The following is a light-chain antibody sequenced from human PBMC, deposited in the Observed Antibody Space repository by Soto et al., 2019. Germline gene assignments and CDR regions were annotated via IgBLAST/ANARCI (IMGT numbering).Light chain of an antibody. CDR1: QSVSSSY. CDR2: GAS. V-gene: IGKV3-20*01. J-gene: IGKJ4*01. CDR3: QQYDDWLRLT. Sequence: EIVLTQSPGTLSLSPGERATLSCRASQSVSSSYLAWYQQKPGQAPRLLILGASYRATGIPARFSGSGSGTEFNLTISSPQSEDFAVYFCQQYDDWLRLTFGGGTKVDIK.